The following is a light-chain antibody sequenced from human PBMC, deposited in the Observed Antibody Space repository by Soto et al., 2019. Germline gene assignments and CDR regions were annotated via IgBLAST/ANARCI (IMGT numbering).Light chain of an antibody. CDR1: QGLSSY. CDR3: QQGHPLPWT. Sequence: DIQMTQSPSSLSASVGDRVTMTCRASQGLSSYLNWYQLKPGKAPQLLIYDASHLQSVVPSMFSGSGSGTDFTLTISSRQPEDFASYYWQQGHPLPWTFGQGTQVEIK. CDR2: DAS. V-gene: IGKV1-39*01. J-gene: IGKJ1*01.